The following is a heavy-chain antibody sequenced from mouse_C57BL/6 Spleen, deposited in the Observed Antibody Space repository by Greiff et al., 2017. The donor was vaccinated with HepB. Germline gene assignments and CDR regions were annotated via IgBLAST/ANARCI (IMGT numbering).Heavy chain of an antibody. D-gene: IGHD1-1*01. CDR1: GYTFTSYW. CDR3: ARGRYYFDY. Sequence: QVQLQQPGAELVKPGASVKLSCKASGYTFTSYWMQWVKQRPGQGLEWIGEIDPSDSYTNYNQKFKGKTTLTVDTSSSTAYMQLSNLTSEESAVYDCARGRYYFDYWGQGTTLTVSS. J-gene: IGHJ2*01. CDR2: IDPSDSYT. V-gene: IGHV1-50*01.